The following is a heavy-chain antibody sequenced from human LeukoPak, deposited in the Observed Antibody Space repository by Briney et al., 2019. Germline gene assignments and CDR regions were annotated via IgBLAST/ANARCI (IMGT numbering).Heavy chain of an antibody. CDR2: ISGSGGRT. Sequence: GGSLRLSCAASGFTFSSYAMSWVRQAPGKGLEWVSSISGSGGRTYYADSVKGRFTISRDNSKNTLYLQMNSLRAEDTAVYYCAKVWDDYVWENGPYFDYWGQGTLVTVSS. CDR3: AKVWDDYVWENGPYFDY. CDR1: GFTFSSYA. J-gene: IGHJ4*02. D-gene: IGHD3-16*01. V-gene: IGHV3-23*01.